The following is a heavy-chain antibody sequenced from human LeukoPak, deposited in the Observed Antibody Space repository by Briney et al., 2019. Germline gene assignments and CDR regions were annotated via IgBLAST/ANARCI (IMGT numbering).Heavy chain of an antibody. V-gene: IGHV4-39*07. Sequence: PSETLSLTCTVSGGSISSSSYYWGWIRQPPGKGLEWIGSIYYSGSTYYNPSLKSRVTISVDTSKNQFSLKLSSVTAADTAVYYCARGAYSSGWYGGALDYWGQGTLVTVSS. CDR3: ARGAYSSGWYGGALDY. J-gene: IGHJ4*02. CDR1: GGSISSSSYY. D-gene: IGHD6-19*01. CDR2: IYYSGST.